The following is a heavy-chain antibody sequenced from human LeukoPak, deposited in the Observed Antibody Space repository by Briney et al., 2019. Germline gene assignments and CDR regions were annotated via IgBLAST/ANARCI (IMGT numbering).Heavy chain of an antibody. CDR3: AKFDGILRLMSSGAFDI. CDR2: ISGRGGGT. V-gene: IGHV3-23*01. Sequence: GGSLRLSCAASGFAFSSYAMSRVRHAPGRGLEWVSAISGRGGGTSSPDSVKGRFTFSRAHYKNTPHLQMTSIRAEDTAVYYCAKFDGILRLMSSGAFDIWGQGTMVTVSS. D-gene: IGHD3-10*01. CDR1: GFAFSSYA. J-gene: IGHJ3*02.